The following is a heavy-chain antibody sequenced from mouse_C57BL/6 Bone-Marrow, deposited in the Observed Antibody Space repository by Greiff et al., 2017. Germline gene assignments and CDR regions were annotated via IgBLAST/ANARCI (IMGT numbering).Heavy chain of an antibody. D-gene: IGHD1-1*01. J-gene: IGHJ4*01. Sequence: VQLQQPGAELVKPGASVKLSCKASGYTFTSYWMQWVKQRPGQGLEWIGEIDPSDSYTNDNQKFKGKATLTVDTSSSTAYMQLSSLTSEDCAVYYGARSGNYYGSSYPLAMDYWGQGTSVTVSS. V-gene: IGHV1-50*01. CDR1: GYTFTSYW. CDR2: IDPSDSYT. CDR3: ARSGNYYGSSYPLAMDY.